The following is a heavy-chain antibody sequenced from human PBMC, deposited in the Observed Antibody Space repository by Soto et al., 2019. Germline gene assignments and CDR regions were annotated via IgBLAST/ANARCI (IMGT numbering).Heavy chain of an antibody. CDR1: GFRFEQYV. J-gene: IGHJ4*02. V-gene: IGHV3-9*01. CDR3: VKDAPNGSIDD. CDR2: VSPTGDSV. Sequence: VQVVASGGGLVQPGRSLRLSCVVSGFRFEQYVMHWVRQAPGKGLECDSTVSPTGDSVASADSVVARFTVSRANAPSSLYLQMNSLKGDDTAFYYCVKDAPNGSIDDWGQGTLVTVSS. D-gene: IGHD3-10*01.